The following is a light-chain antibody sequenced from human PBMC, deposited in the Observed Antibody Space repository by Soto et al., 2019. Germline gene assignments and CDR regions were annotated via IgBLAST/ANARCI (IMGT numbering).Light chain of an antibody. CDR3: CSYAGTYYV. CDR1: SSDVGGYNY. J-gene: IGLJ1*01. CDR2: DVS. V-gene: IGLV2-11*01. Sequence: QSALTQPRSVSGSPGQSVTISCTGTSSDVGGYNYVSWYQQHPGKAPKVMIYDVSKRPSGVPDRFSGSKSGNTASLSVSGLQAEDEADSYCCSYAGTYYVFRIGTKVTVL.